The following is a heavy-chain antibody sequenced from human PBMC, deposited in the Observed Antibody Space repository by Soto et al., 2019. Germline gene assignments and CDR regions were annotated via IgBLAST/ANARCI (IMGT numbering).Heavy chain of an antibody. V-gene: IGHV3-30*03. J-gene: IGHJ4*02. CDR1: GFTFSNYG. Sequence: ESGGGVVQPGRSLRLSCAASGFTFSNYGMHWVRQAPGKGLEWVTVISHDGSNTYYVDSVKGRFTISRDNSKNTLYLQMNSLRGEDTAVYFCARGPSFDYWGQGTLVTVSS. CDR2: ISHDGSNT. CDR3: ARGPSFDY.